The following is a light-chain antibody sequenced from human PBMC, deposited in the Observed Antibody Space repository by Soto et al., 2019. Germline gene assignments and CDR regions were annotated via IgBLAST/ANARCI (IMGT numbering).Light chain of an antibody. J-gene: IGLJ1*01. CDR1: SRDIGNYNY. CDR3: GSYRSANTLVV. V-gene: IGLV2-14*01. CDR2: EVT. Sequence: QSVLTQPASVSGSPGQSITISCTGTSRDIGNYNYVSWYQHHPGKAPKLMIYEVTSRPSGVSDRFSGSKSGMTASLTISGLQPEDEADYFCGSYRSANTLVVFGTGTKVAVL.